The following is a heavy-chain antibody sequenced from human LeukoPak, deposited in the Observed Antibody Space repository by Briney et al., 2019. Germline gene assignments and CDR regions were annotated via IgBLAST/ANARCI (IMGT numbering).Heavy chain of an antibody. D-gene: IGHD3-10*01. CDR1: GGSFSGYY. CDR3: AGHGSGHDY. V-gene: IGHV4-34*01. Sequence: SETLSLTCAVHGGSFSGYYWSWIRQPPGKGLEWIGEINHSGSTNYNPSLKSRVTISVDTSKNQFSLKLSSVTAADTAVYYCAGHGSGHDYWGQGTLVTVSS. J-gene: IGHJ4*02. CDR2: INHSGST.